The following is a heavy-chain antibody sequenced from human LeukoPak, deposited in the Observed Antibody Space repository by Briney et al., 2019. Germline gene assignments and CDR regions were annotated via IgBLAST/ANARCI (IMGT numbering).Heavy chain of an antibody. J-gene: IGHJ4*02. CDR3: ASGSHYFDY. Sequence: SETLSLTCTVSGGPISSYYWSWIRQPPGKGLEWIGYIYYSGSTKYNPSLKSRVTISVDTSKNQFSLKLSSVTAADTAVYYCASGSHYFDYWGQGTLVTVSS. CDR1: GGPISSYY. CDR2: IYYSGST. D-gene: IGHD1-26*01. V-gene: IGHV4-59*01.